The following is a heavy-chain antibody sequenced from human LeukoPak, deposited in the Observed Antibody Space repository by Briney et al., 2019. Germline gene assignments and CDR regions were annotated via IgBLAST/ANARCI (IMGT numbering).Heavy chain of an antibody. CDR3: AKSGRDRSTSIDS. Sequence: GGSLRLSCAASGFTFSSSGMHWVRQAPGKGLEWVAFIRYDESNKYYAESVEGRFTVSRDNSKNTVYVQMNSLTTEDTAVYYCAKSGRDRSTSIDSWGQVTLVTFSS. D-gene: IGHD2-2*01. CDR1: GFTFSSSG. CDR2: IRYDESNK. V-gene: IGHV3-30*02. J-gene: IGHJ4*02.